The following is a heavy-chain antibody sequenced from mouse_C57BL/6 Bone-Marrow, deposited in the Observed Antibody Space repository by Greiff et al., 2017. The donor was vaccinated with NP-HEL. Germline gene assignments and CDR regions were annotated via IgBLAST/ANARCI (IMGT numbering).Heavy chain of an antibody. CDR1: GYTFTSYW. V-gene: IGHV1-69*01. CDR2: IDPSDSYT. CDR3: AREACITTVVAYYFDY. J-gene: IGHJ2*01. D-gene: IGHD1-1*01. Sequence: QVQLQQPGAELVMPGASVKLSCKASGYTFTSYWMHWVKQRPGQGLEWIGEIDPSDSYTNYNQKFKGKSTLTVDHSSSTAYMQLSSLTSEDSAVYYCAREACITTVVAYYFDYWGQGTTLTVSS.